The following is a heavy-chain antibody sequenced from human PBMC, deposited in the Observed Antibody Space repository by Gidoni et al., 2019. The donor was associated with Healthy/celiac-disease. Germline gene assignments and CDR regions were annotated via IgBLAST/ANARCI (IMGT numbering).Heavy chain of an antibody. V-gene: IGHV3-30*04. CDR2: ISYEGSNQ. CDR3: ARLGVADTPRHYFDC. Sequence: QVQPAESGGGVVQPGRSLRLSCAAPGFTFSSYAMHWVRQAPGKGLGWVAVISYEGSNQYYADSVKGRFTISRDNSKNTLYLQMNGLRAEDTAVYYCARLGVADTPRHYFDCWGQGTLVTVSS. CDR1: GFTFSSYA. J-gene: IGHJ4*02. D-gene: IGHD6-19*01.